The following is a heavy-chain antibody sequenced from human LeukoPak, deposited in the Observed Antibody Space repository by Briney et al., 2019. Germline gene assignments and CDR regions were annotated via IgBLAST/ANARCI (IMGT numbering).Heavy chain of an antibody. Sequence: ASVKVSCKASGHAFTTYYVHLVRQAPGQGLEWMGVINPSGDGTNYPQRFQGRVTLTRDTSTSTVYMELSSLRSEDTAIYYCAKETPNTGWFDPWGQGTLVTVSS. CDR3: AKETPNTGWFDP. CDR1: GHAFTTYY. D-gene: IGHD1-14*01. V-gene: IGHV1-46*01. J-gene: IGHJ5*02. CDR2: INPSGDGT.